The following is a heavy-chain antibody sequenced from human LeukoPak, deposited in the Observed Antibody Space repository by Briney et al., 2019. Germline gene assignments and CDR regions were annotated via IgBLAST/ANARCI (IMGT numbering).Heavy chain of an antibody. CDR2: MNPNSGDT. V-gene: IGHV1-8*01. CDR1: GYTLTSYD. D-gene: IGHD4-23*01. J-gene: IGHJ5*02. Sequence: ASVKVSCKASGYTLTSYDINWVRQATGQGLEWMGWMNPNSGDTGYAQKFQGRVTMTRNTSINTAYMELTSLRSEDTALYYCARDPRRGDKFDPWGQGTLVTVSS. CDR3: ARDPRRGDKFDP.